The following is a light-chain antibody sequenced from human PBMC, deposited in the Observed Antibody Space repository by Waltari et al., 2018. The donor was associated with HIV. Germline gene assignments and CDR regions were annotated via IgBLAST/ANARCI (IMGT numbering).Light chain of an antibody. CDR3: QQYTSASGFI. CDR2: GAS. Sequence: EILLTQSPGTLSLSPGERATLSCRASQYVSSNYLAWYQQKPGQAPRLLIYGASSRAAGIPDRFSGSGSGTDFTLTISRLEAEDCAVYYCQQYTSASGFIFGPGTKVDFK. J-gene: IGKJ3*01. V-gene: IGKV3-20*01. CDR1: QYVSSNY.